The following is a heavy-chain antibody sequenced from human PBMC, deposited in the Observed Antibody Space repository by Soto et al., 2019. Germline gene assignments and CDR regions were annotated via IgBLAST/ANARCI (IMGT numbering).Heavy chain of an antibody. Sequence: SETLSLTCAVSGGSISSSNWWSWVRQPPGKGLEWIGEIYHSGSTNYNPSLKSRVTISVDKSKNQFSLKLSSVTAADTVVYYCARLPVIYGIAVAGDFDYWGQGTLVTVSS. CDR2: IYHSGST. CDR1: GGSISSSNW. CDR3: ARLPVIYGIAVAGDFDY. V-gene: IGHV4-4*02. D-gene: IGHD6-19*01. J-gene: IGHJ4*02.